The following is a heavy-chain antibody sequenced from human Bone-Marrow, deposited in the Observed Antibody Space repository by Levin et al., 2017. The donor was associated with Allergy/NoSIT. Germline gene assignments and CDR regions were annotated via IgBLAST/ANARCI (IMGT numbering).Heavy chain of an antibody. D-gene: IGHD4-11*01. CDR1: GFTFSSYG. Sequence: PGGSLRLSCAASGFTFSSYGMHWVRQAPGKGLEWVAVSSHDERSKYYADSVKGRFTISRDNSKNTVFLQMNSLRAEDTAVYYCAKDDYSNYELYYYDGMDVWGQGTTVIVSS. J-gene: IGHJ6*02. CDR2: SSHDERSK. CDR3: AKDDYSNYELYYYDGMDV. V-gene: IGHV3-30*18.